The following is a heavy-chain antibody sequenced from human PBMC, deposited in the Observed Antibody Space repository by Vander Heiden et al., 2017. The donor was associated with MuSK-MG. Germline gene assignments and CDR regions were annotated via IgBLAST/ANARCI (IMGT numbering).Heavy chain of an antibody. D-gene: IGHD3-22*01. V-gene: IGHV4-61*01. CDR2: SYYSGST. J-gene: IGHJ5*02. Sequence: VQPQESGPGLVKPSETLSPTCTVSGGSVSSASYYWSWIRQPPGKGLEWIGYSYYSGSTNYNPSLKSRVTISVDTSKNQFSLKLSSVTAADTAVYYCARGDMIVVGTFDPWGQGTLVTVSS. CDR1: GGSVSSASYY. CDR3: ARGDMIVVGTFDP.